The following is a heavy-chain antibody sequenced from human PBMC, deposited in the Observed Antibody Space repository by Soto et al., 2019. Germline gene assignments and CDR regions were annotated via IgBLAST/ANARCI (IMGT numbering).Heavy chain of an antibody. CDR2: ISGSCGST. J-gene: IGHJ6*02. CDR3: ATHDYGDYHYYYYYGMDV. Sequence: PGGSLRLSCAASGFTFSSYAMSWVRQAPGQGQEWVSAISGSCGSTYYADSGKGRFTISRDNSKNTLYLQMNSLRAEDTAVDYCATHDYGDYHYYYYYGMDVWGQGTTVTVSS. D-gene: IGHD4-17*01. CDR1: GFTFSSYA. V-gene: IGHV3-23*01.